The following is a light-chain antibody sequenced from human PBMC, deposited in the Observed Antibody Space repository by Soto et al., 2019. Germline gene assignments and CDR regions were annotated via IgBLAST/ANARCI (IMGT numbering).Light chain of an antibody. Sequence: QSALTQLRSVSGSPGQSVTISCTATRRDIGGSDSWYRQDAGKAPTLLIYDVSQRAPGVPDRFSGSKSGNTASLTIFGLQAEDEADYHCCSYVGGVSFVLFGGGTKLTVL. CDR1: RRDIGGSDS. V-gene: IGLV2-11*01. J-gene: IGLJ2*01. CDR2: DVS. CDR3: CSYVGGVSFVL.